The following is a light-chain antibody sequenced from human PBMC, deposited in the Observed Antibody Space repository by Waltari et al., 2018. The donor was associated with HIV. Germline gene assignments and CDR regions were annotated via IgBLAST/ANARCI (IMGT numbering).Light chain of an antibody. V-gene: IGKV1-5*03. CDR3: QQYNNYSRT. J-gene: IGKJ1*01. CDR2: KAS. CDR1: QSISSW. Sequence: ASVGDRVTITCRASQSISSWLAWYQQKPGKAPNLLIYKASSLESGVPSRFSGSGSGTEFTLTISSLQPDDFATYYCQQYNNYSRTFGQGTKVEIK.